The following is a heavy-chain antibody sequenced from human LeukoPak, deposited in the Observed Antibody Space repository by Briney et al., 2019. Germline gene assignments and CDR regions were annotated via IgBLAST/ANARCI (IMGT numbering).Heavy chain of an antibody. J-gene: IGHJ4*02. V-gene: IGHV3-30*02. D-gene: IGHD1-26*01. CDR1: GFTLSTYG. CDR2: IRYDGSNK. CDR3: ARDKIVGATIFDY. Sequence: GGSLRLSCAASGFTLSTYGMHWVRQAPGKGLEWVAFIRYDGSNKYYADSVKGRFTISRDNAKNSLYLQMNSLRAEDTAVYYCARDKIVGATIFDYWGQGTLVTVSS.